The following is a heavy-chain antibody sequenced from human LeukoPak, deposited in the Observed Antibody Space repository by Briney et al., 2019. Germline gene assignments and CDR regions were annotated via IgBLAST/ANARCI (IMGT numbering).Heavy chain of an antibody. V-gene: IGHV4-39*07. CDR3: ARLVEATITWGAFDI. Sequence: SETLSLTCTVSGGSISSSSYYWGWIRQPPGKGLEWIGNIYYSGSTYYNPSLMSRVTISLDTSKNQFSLKLSSVTAADTAVYYCARLVEATITWGAFDIWGQGTMVTVSS. D-gene: IGHD1-26*01. CDR1: GGSISSSSYY. CDR2: IYYSGST. J-gene: IGHJ3*02.